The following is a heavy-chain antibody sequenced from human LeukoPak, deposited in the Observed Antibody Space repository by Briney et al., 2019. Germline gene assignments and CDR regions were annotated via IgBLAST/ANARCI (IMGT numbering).Heavy chain of an antibody. Sequence: PSETLSLTCTVSGGSISSSSYYWGWIRQPPGKGLEWIGSIYYSGSTYCNPSLKSRVTISVDTSKNQFSLKLSSVTAADTAVYYCARANLTPYNWFDPWGQGTLVTVSS. CDR2: IYYSGST. J-gene: IGHJ5*02. CDR3: ARANLTPYNWFDP. D-gene: IGHD4/OR15-4a*01. V-gene: IGHV4-39*07. CDR1: GGSISSSSYY.